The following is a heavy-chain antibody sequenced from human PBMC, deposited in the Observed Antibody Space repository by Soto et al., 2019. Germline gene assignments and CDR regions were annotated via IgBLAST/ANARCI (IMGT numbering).Heavy chain of an antibody. CDR3: AKDMSDFDWLLNWFDP. V-gene: IGHV3-23*01. CDR1: GVTFSSYA. CDR2: ISGSGGST. J-gene: IGHJ5*02. Sequence: GGCLRLSCAASGVTFSSYAMGWVRQAPGKGLEWVSAISGSGGSTYYADSVKGRFTISRDNSKNTLYLQMNSLRAEDTAVYYCAKDMSDFDWLLNWFDPWGQGTLVTVSS. D-gene: IGHD3-9*01.